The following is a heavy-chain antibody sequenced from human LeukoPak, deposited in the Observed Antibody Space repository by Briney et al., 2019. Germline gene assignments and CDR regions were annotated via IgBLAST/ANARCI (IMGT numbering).Heavy chain of an antibody. J-gene: IGHJ3*02. Sequence: GGSLRLSCAASGFTFSSYWMSCVRQAPAKGLEWVANIKQDGSETYYVDSVEGRFTASRDNAESSLYLQMTSLRVEDTAVYYCAKFTPRGSSDAFDIWGQGTMVTVSS. CDR2: IKQDGSET. D-gene: IGHD6-19*01. CDR1: GFTFSSYW. V-gene: IGHV3-7*01. CDR3: AKFTPRGSSDAFDI.